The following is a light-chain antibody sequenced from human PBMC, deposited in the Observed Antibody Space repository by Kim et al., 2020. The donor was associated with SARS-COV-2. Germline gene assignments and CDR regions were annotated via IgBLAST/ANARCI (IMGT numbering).Light chain of an antibody. CDR2: EYN. Sequence: NFMLTQPHSVSESPGKTVNISCTRSSGSIDTNFVQWYQQRPGSAPTTVIYEYNQRPSGVPDRFSGSIDSSSNSASLTISGLKTEDEADYYCQSYDSDNQVFGSGTKVTVL. CDR1: SGSIDTNF. V-gene: IGLV6-57*04. CDR3: QSYDSDNQV. J-gene: IGLJ1*01.